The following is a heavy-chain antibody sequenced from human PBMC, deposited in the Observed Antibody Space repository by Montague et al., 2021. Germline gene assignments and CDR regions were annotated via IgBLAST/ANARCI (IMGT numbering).Heavy chain of an antibody. V-gene: IGHV3-7*05. CDR3: ARDPGYCSSAGCKGDAFDI. CDR2: IKQDGSAK. CDR1: GFTFSSYW. D-gene: IGHD2-2*01. J-gene: IGHJ3*02. Sequence: SLRLSCAASGFTFSSYWMTWVRQAPGKGLEWVANIKQDGSAKYYVDSVKGRFTISRDNAKNSLYLQMNSLRAEDTAVYYCARDPGYCSSAGCKGDAFDIWGQGTMVTVSS.